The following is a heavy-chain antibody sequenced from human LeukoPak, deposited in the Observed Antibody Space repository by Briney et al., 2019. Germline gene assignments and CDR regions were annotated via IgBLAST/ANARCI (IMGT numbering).Heavy chain of an antibody. CDR1: GFSFSSFV. J-gene: IGHJ4*02. CDR3: AKEYDSGGYGAYFDY. CDR2: ISSDGGTK. D-gene: IGHD3-10*01. Sequence: GGSLRLSCAASGFSFSSFVMYWVRQAPGKGLEWVAVISSDGGTKYYADSVKGRFTLSRDNSRNTLDLQMNSLGPEDTAVYYCAKEYDSGGYGAYFDYWGQGTLVTVSS. V-gene: IGHV3-30*18.